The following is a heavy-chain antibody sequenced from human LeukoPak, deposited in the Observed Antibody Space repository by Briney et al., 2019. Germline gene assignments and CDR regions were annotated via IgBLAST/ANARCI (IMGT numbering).Heavy chain of an antibody. D-gene: IGHD5-24*01. J-gene: IGHJ4*02. V-gene: IGHV3-7*04. Sequence: GGSLRLSCAASGFTFSSYSMSWVRQAPGEGLEWVGNIKQDGSETKSVDSVEGRFTISRDNAKNSLYLQMNSLRAEDTAMYYCARGDGYYYNFEDWGQGPLVTVSS. CDR2: IKQDGSET. CDR1: GFTFSSYS. CDR3: ARGDGYYYNFED.